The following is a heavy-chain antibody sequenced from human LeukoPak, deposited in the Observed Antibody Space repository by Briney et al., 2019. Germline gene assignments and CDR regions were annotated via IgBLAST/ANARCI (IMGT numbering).Heavy chain of an antibody. J-gene: IGHJ4*02. Sequence: GGSLRLSCAASGFTFSDYYMSWIRQAPGKGLEWVSYISSSGSTIYYADSVKGRFTISRDNAKNSLYLQMNSLRAEDTAVYYCAREGSSSWYFVTSAYYFDYWGQGTLVTVSS. CDR1: GFTFSDYY. CDR3: AREGSSSWYFVTSAYYFDY. CDR2: ISSSGSTI. V-gene: IGHV3-11*04. D-gene: IGHD6-13*01.